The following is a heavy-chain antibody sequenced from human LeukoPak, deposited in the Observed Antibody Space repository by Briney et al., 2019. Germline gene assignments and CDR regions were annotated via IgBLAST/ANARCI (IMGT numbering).Heavy chain of an antibody. CDR2: IYSSGST. J-gene: IGHJ4*02. Sequence: SETLSLTCTVSGGSLSRYKWSWIRQPAGKGLEWIGRIYSSGSTNYNPSLKSRVAMSVDTSKNQFSLQLSSVTAADTAVYYCTRGIVGATAPDYWGQGTLVIVSS. D-gene: IGHD1-26*01. CDR3: TRGIVGATAPDY. V-gene: IGHV4-4*07. CDR1: GGSLSRYK.